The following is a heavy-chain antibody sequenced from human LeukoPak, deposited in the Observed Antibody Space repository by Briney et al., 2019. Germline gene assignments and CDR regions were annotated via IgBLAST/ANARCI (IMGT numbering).Heavy chain of an antibody. V-gene: IGHV4-59*08. CDR3: ARRVGVVVPAAMTRGNAFDI. CDR2: IYYSGST. D-gene: IGHD2-2*01. CDR1: GGSISSYY. Sequence: SETLSLTCAVSGGSISSYYWSWIRQPPGKGLEWIGYIYYSGSTNCNPSLKSRVTISVDTSKNQFSLKLSSVTAADTAVYYCARRVGVVVPAAMTRGNAFDIWGQGTMVTVSS. J-gene: IGHJ3*02.